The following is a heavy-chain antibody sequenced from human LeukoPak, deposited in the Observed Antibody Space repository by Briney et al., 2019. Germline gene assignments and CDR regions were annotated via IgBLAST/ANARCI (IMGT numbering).Heavy chain of an antibody. D-gene: IGHD2-21*02. CDR1: GYTFTSYY. CDR2: INPSGGST. Sequence: ASVKVSCKASGYTFTSYYMHWVRQAPGQGLEWMGIINPSGGSTGYAQKFQGRVTMTRDTSTSTVYMELRSLRSDDTAVYYCARDRDCGGDCSPGWFDPWGQGTLVTVSS. CDR3: ARDRDCGGDCSPGWFDP. V-gene: IGHV1-46*01. J-gene: IGHJ5*02.